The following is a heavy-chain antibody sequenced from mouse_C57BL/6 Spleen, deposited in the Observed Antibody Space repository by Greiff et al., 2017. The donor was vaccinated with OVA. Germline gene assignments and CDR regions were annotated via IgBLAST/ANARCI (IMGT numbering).Heavy chain of an antibody. J-gene: IGHJ3*01. CDR1: GYTFTDYN. D-gene: IGHD3-3*01. V-gene: IGHV1-18*01. CDR2: INPNNGGT. CDR3: ARLSRLGAY. Sequence: EVQLQQSGPELVKPGASVKIPCKASGYTFTDYNMDWVKQSHGKSLEWIGDINPNNGGTIYNQKFKGKATLTVDKSSSTAYMELRSLTSEDTAVYYCARLSRLGAYWGQGTLVTVSA.